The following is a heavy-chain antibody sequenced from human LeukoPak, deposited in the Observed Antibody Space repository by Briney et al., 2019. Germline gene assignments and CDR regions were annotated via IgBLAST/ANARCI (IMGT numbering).Heavy chain of an antibody. V-gene: IGHV4-39*01. CDR1: GGSISSSSYY. J-gene: IGHJ6*03. CDR2: IYYSGST. CDR3: ARGKIVRRNYYYYYYMDV. D-gene: IGHD6-6*01. Sequence: SETLSLTCTVSGGSISSSSYYWGWIRQPPGKGLEWIGSIYYSGSTYYNPSLKSRVTISVDTSKNQFSLKLSSVTAADTAVYYCARGKIVRRNYYYYYYMDVWGKGTTVTVSS.